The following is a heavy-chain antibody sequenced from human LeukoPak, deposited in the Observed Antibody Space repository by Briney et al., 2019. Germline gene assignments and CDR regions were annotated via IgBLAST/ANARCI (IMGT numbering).Heavy chain of an antibody. CDR1: GGSFSGYY. J-gene: IGHJ4*02. D-gene: IGHD6-19*01. CDR2: INHSGST. V-gene: IGHV4-34*01. CDR3: ARAPSYSSGSHFDY. Sequence: SETLSLTCAVYGGSFSGYYWSWIRQPPGKGLEWIGEINHSGSTNYNPSLKSRVTISVDTSKNQFSLKLSSVTAADTAVYYCARAPSYSSGSHFDYWGQGSLVTVSS.